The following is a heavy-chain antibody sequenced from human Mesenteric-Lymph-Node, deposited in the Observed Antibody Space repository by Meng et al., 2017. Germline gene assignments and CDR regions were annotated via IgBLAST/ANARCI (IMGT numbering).Heavy chain of an antibody. CDR1: GDSITSGDYS. CDR2: IYHGVNI. V-gene: IGHV4-30-2*01. J-gene: IGHJ5*02. Sequence: QVQVQESGSGLVRPSQTLSLTCAVSGDSITSGDYSWTWIRQPPGKGLEWIGYIYHGVNIYYTPSLRSRVTISVDKSRSQFSLKLTSVSAADTAVYYCVRDTRRGGGWFDPWGQGTLVTVSS. CDR3: VRDTRRGGGWFDP. D-gene: IGHD2-15*01.